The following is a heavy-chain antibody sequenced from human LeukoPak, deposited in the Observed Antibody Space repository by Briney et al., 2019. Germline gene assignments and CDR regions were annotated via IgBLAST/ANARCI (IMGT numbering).Heavy chain of an antibody. Sequence: SETLSHTCAVYGGSFSGHYWSWIRQPPGKGLEWIGEINHSGSTNYNPSLESRVTISVDTSKNHFSLKLSSVTAADTAVYYCASGQYYDLWSGYYVDWGQGTLVTVSA. D-gene: IGHD3-3*01. J-gene: IGHJ4*02. CDR1: GGSFSGHY. V-gene: IGHV4-34*01. CDR2: INHSGST. CDR3: ASGQYYDLWSGYYVD.